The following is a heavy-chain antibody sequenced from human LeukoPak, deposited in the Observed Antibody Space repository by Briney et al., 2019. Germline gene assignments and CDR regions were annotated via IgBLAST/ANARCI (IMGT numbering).Heavy chain of an antibody. Sequence: SAPLSLPCTVSGGSISSGSYYWSWIRQPAGKGLECIGRIYTSGSTNYNPSLKSRVTISVDTSKNQFSLKLSSVTAADTAVYYCARDLDNWNYDWFDPWGQGTLVTVSS. J-gene: IGHJ5*02. CDR1: GGSISSGSYY. CDR2: IYTSGST. CDR3: ARDLDNWNYDWFDP. V-gene: IGHV4-61*02. D-gene: IGHD1-7*01.